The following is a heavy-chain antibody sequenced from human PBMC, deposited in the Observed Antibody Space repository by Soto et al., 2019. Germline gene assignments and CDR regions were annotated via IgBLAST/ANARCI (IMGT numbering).Heavy chain of an antibody. V-gene: IGHV4-39*02. CDR3: ARIDSSGGLDS. CDR1: GGSVSSGSYY. D-gene: IGHD3-22*01. J-gene: IGHJ1*01. CDR2: VYYRGRT. Sequence: QLQLQESGPGLVEPSETLSLTCIVSGGSVSSGSYYWGWIRQPPEKGLEWIGSVYYRGRTYYSPSFESRATMSVDMSKNHFSLNLSSVTAADSAVYYCARIDSSGGLDSWGQGILVTVSS.